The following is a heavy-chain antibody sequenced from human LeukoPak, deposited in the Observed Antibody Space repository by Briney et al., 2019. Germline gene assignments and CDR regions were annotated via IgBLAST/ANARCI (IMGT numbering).Heavy chain of an antibody. CDR3: ARARGAGPGAHFDY. CDR1: GIMFSDEY. J-gene: IGHJ4*02. Sequence: PGGSLRLSCAASGIMFSDEYMSRIRQAPGKGLEWVSYISKTGNSIVYADSVKGRFTISRDNAKNSLFLQMNSLRAEDTAIYYCARARGAGPGAHFDYWGQGTLVIVSS. D-gene: IGHD3-10*01. CDR2: ISKTGNSI. V-gene: IGHV3-11*01.